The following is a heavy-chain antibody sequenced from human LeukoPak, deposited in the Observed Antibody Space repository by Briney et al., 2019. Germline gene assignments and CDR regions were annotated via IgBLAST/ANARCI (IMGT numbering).Heavy chain of an antibody. CDR1: GYTLTELS. CDR3: ATHTYYYGSGY. Sequence: ASVKVSCKVSGYTLTELSMHWVRQAPGKGLEWMGGFDPEDGETIYAQKFQGRVTMTGDTSTDTAYMELSSLRSEDTAVYYCATHTYYYGSGYWGQGTLVTVSS. J-gene: IGHJ4*02. D-gene: IGHD3-10*01. V-gene: IGHV1-24*01. CDR2: FDPEDGET.